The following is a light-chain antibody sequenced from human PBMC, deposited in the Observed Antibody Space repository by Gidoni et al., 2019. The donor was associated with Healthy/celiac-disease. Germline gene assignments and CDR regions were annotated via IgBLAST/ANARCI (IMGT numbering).Light chain of an antibody. Sequence: AIQLTQSPSSLSASVGDRVTITCRASQGISSALAWYQQKPGQAPKLLIYDASSLESGVPSRFSGSGSGTDFTLTISSLQPEDFATYYCQQFNSYPITFGQXTRLEIK. CDR1: QGISSA. V-gene: IGKV1-13*02. CDR2: DAS. CDR3: QQFNSYPIT. J-gene: IGKJ5*01.